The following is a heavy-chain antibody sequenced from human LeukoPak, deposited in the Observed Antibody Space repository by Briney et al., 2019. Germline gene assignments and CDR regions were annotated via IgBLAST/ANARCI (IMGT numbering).Heavy chain of an antibody. CDR3: ARDLKIAAVTWGFDP. CDR2: INPNSGGT. CDR1: GYTFTGYY. J-gene: IGHJ5*02. V-gene: IGHV1-2*02. Sequence: ASVKVSCKASGYTFTGYYMHWVRQAPGQGLEWMGWINPNSGGTNYAQKFQGRVTMTRDTSISTAYMELSRLRSDDTAVYYCARDLKIAAVTWGFDPWGQGTLVTDSS. D-gene: IGHD1-26*01.